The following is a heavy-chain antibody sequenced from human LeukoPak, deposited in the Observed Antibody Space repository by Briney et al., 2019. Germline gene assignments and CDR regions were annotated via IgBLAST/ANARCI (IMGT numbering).Heavy chain of an antibody. CDR1: GFTFSSYW. Sequence: GGSLRLSCAASGFTFSSYWMHWVRQAPGKGLVWVSRINTGGSSTSYADSVKGRFTISRDNAKNTLYLQMNSLRAEDTAVYYCARPHISSSRLLGDYWGQGTTVTVSS. CDR2: INTGGSST. V-gene: IGHV3-74*01. J-gene: IGHJ4*03. D-gene: IGHD6-13*01. CDR3: ARPHISSSRLLGDY.